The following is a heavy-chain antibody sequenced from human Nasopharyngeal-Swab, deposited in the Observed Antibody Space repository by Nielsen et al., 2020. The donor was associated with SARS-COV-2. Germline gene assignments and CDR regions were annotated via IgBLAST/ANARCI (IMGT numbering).Heavy chain of an antibody. J-gene: IGHJ5*02. Sequence: GESLKISCTASGFPFSTYAMNWVRQAPGKGLEWVSGMSGTGDNTYYADSVKGRFTISRDSSKNTLYLQMNSLRAENTAVYYCAKDSGAGFCDGGSCFPTNHWGQGTLVTVSS. CDR1: GFPFSTYA. V-gene: IGHV3-23*01. D-gene: IGHD2-15*01. CDR2: MSGTGDNT. CDR3: AKDSGAGFCDGGSCFPTNH.